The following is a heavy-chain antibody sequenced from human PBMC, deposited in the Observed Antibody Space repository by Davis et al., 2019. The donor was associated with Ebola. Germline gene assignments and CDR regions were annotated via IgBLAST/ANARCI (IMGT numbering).Heavy chain of an antibody. V-gene: IGHV1-18*01. CDR3: ARGWFGELVYYYGMDV. CDR1: GYTFTSYG. Sequence: AASVTVSCKASGYTFTSYGISWVRQAPGQGLEWMGWISAYNGNTNYAQKLQGRVTMTTDTSTSPAYMELRSLRSDDTAVYYCARGWFGELVYYYGMDVWGKGTTVTVSS. CDR2: ISAYNGNT. J-gene: IGHJ6*04. D-gene: IGHD3-10*01.